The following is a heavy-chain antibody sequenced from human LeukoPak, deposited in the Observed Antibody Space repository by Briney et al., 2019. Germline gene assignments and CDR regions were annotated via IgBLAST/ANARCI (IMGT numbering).Heavy chain of an antibody. CDR1: GFTFSSYV. D-gene: IGHD3-9*01. J-gene: IGHJ4*02. Sequence: GGSLRLSCAASGFTFSSYVMSWVRQAPGKGLEWVSAISGSGGSTYYADSVKGRFTISRDNSKNTLYLQMNSLRAEDTAVYYCAKVRYVGYYFDTWGQGTLVTVSS. CDR3: AKVRYVGYYFDT. V-gene: IGHV3-23*01. CDR2: ISGSGGST.